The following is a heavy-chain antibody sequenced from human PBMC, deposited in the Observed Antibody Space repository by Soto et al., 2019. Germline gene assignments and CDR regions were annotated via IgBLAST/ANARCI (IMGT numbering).Heavy chain of an antibody. Sequence: QVQLVQSGAEVKKPGSSVKVSCKASGGTFSSYAISWVRQAPGQGLEWMGGIIPIFGTANYAQNFQGRVTITDDESTSTAYMELSSLRSEDTAVYYCARDGEYSSGWPRGFDHWGQGSLVTVSS. D-gene: IGHD6-19*01. V-gene: IGHV1-69*01. CDR1: GGTFSSYA. J-gene: IGHJ5*02. CDR3: ARDGEYSSGWPRGFDH. CDR2: IIPIFGTA.